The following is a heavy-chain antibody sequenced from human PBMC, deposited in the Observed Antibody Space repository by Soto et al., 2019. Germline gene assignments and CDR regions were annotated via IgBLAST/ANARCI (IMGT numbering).Heavy chain of an antibody. CDR1: GFTLTSNY. CDR3: ARVQVLQFLEWFPDY. J-gene: IGHJ4*02. CDR2: IHNGGST. D-gene: IGHD3-3*01. V-gene: IGHV3-53*01. Sequence: GGSLRLSCAASGFTLTSNYITWVRQAPGKGLEWVSVIHNGGSTYYADSVKGRFTLSRDSSKNTLYLQMNSLRADDTAVYYCARVQVLQFLEWFPDYWGQGTLVTVSS.